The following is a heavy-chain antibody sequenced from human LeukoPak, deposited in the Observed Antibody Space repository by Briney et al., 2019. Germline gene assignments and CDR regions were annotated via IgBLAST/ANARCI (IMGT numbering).Heavy chain of an antibody. CDR3: ARDEVGATYYYYMDV. Sequence: GASVKVSCKASGYTFTSYDINWVRQATGQGLEWMGWMNPNSGNTGYAQKFQGRVTITRNTSISTAYMELSSLRSEDTAVYYCARDEVGATYYYYMDVWGKGTTVTVSS. CDR2: MNPNSGNT. D-gene: IGHD1-26*01. CDR1: GYTFTSYD. V-gene: IGHV1-8*03. J-gene: IGHJ6*03.